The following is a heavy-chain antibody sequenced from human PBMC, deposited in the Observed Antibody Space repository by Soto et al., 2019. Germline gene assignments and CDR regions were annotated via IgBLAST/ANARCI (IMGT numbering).Heavy chain of an antibody. J-gene: IGHJ3*02. D-gene: IGHD2-15*01. CDR3: ARGGYCSGGSCYSVAAFDI. Sequence: QVQLVESGGGVVQPGRSLRLSCAASGFIFNDYAIHWVRQAPGKGLEWVAVIWYDGSNKFYADSVKGRFTISRDNSKNTLYLQMNSLGADDTAVYYCARGGYCSGGSCYSVAAFDIWGQGTMVTVSS. CDR2: IWYDGSNK. V-gene: IGHV3-33*01. CDR1: GFIFNDYA.